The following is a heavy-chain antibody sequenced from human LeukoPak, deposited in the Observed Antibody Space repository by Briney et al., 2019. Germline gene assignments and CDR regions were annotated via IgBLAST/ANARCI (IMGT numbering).Heavy chain of an antibody. CDR3: ARCSSDIPHHPSHFDY. CDR1: GYSFTSYW. D-gene: IGHD2-15*01. CDR2: IYPGDSDT. J-gene: IGHJ4*02. Sequence: GESLKISCKGSGYSFTSYWIGWVRQMPGKGLEWMGIIYPGDSDTRYSPSFQGQVTISADKSISTAYLQWSSLKASDTAMYYCARCSSDIPHHPSHFDYWGQGTLVTVSS. V-gene: IGHV5-51*01.